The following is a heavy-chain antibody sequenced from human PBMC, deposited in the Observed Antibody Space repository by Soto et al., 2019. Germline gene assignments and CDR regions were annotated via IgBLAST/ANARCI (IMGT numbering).Heavy chain of an antibody. CDR2: IIPIFGTT. D-gene: IGHD3-16*01. Sequence: GASVKVSCKTSGASFNTYAIIWVRQAPGQGLEWVGEIIPIFGTTKYTEKLEGRVTLTADKSTGTAYMELTSLESEDTAIYFCARKSTIRFYGMDVWGQGTTVTVSS. J-gene: IGHJ6*02. CDR1: GASFNTYA. CDR3: ARKSTIRFYGMDV. V-gene: IGHV1-69*06.